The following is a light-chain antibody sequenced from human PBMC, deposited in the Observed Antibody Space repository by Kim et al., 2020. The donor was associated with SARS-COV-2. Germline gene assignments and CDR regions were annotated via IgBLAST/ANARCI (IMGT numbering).Light chain of an antibody. CDR3: SAWDDSLRGRV. J-gene: IGLJ3*02. CDR1: SSNIGNNF. V-gene: IGLV1-47*01. CDR2: TNN. Sequence: QSVLTQPPSASGTPGQRVTISCSGSSSNIGNNFVYWYQHLPGTAPKLLIYTNNPRPSGVPDRFSGSKSGTSASLAISGLRSEDEADYYCSAWDDSLRGRVFGGGTQLTVL.